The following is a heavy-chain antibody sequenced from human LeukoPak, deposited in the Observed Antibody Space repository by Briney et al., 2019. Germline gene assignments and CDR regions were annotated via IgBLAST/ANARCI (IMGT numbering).Heavy chain of an antibody. CDR1: GYTFTNYD. Sequence: GASVKVSCKASGYTFTNYDLNWVRQATGQGLEWMGIINPSGGSTSYAQKFQGRVTMTRDTSTSTVYMELSSLRSEDTAVYYYARSRGSDHSASLWYWGQGTLVTVSS. CDR3: ARSRGSDHSASLWY. D-gene: IGHD2-21*01. V-gene: IGHV1-46*03. CDR2: INPSGGST. J-gene: IGHJ4*02.